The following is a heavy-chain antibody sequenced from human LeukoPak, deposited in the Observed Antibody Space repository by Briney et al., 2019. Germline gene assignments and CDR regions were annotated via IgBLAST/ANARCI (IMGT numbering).Heavy chain of an antibody. CDR1: GFTFSTYA. V-gene: IGHV3-30*04. CDR2: ISFDGNSK. D-gene: IGHD6-25*01. Sequence: GRSLRLSCAASGFTFSTYAMHWVRLPPGKGLEWVALISFDGNSKYYADSVKGRFTISRDSSKSTLCLQMNSLRAEDTAVYYCARAALSSGWKAGVNYWGQGTLVTVSP. CDR3: ARAALSSGWKAGVNY. J-gene: IGHJ4*02.